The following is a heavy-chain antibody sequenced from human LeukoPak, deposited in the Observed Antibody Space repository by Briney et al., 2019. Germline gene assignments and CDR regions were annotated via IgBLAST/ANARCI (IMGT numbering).Heavy chain of an antibody. CDR2: IRYDGSNK. J-gene: IGHJ3*02. Sequence: GGSLRLSCAASGFTFSSYGMHWVRQAPGKGLEWAAFIRYDGSNKYYADSVKGRFTISRDNAKNSLYLQMNSLRAEDTAVYYCARDQDYYDSSAGAFDIWGQGTMVTVSS. V-gene: IGHV3-30*02. CDR1: GFTFSSYG. D-gene: IGHD3-22*01. CDR3: ARDQDYYDSSAGAFDI.